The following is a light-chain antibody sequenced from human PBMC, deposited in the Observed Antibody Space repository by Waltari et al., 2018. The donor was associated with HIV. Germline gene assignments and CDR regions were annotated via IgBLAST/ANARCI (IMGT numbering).Light chain of an antibody. CDR1: QSVDSSY. CDR3: QQYGSSPQT. Sequence: EIVLTQSPGTLSLSPGERATLSCRASQSVDSSYLAWYQQKPGQAPRLLIYGASSRATGIPDRFSGSGSGTDFILTIRRLEPEDFAVYYCQQYGSSPQTFGQGTKVEVK. V-gene: IGKV3-20*01. J-gene: IGKJ1*01. CDR2: GAS.